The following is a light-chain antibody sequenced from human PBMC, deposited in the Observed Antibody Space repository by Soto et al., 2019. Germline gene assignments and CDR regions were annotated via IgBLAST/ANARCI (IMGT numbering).Light chain of an antibody. J-gene: IGKJ1*01. CDR2: DVS. Sequence: EIVLTQSPGTLSLSPGERATLSCRASQSVSSNNLAWYKQKHGQAPRLLIYDVSSRATGIPDRFSGSGSGTDFTLTISRVEPDDFAVYYCQQYGNSRTFGQGTKVEIK. CDR1: QSVSSNN. V-gene: IGKV3-20*01. CDR3: QQYGNSRT.